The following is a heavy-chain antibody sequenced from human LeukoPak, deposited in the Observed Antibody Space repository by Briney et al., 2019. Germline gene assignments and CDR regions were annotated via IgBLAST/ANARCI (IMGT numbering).Heavy chain of an antibody. Sequence: GGSLRLSCAAAGFTFSSYWMTWVRQAPGKGLEWVANIKPDGSEKYYVDSVKGRFTISRDNAKNSLYLQMNSLRAEDTALYYCATRYASGPIADYWGQGTLVTVSS. J-gene: IGHJ4*02. CDR3: ATRYASGPIADY. V-gene: IGHV3-7*03. CDR1: GFTFSSYW. CDR2: IKPDGSEK. D-gene: IGHD3-10*01.